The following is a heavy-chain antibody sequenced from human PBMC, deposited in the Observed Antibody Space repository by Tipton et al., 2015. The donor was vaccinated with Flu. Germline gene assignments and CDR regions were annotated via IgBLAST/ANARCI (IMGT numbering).Heavy chain of an antibody. J-gene: IGHJ4*02. D-gene: IGHD1-26*01. CDR3: ATDQGGSYSHFDY. Sequence: QLVQSGAEVKKPGASVKVSCKASGYTFTGYYMHWVRQAPGQGLEWMGWINPNSGGTNYAQKFQGRVTMTRDTSISTAYMELSSLRSEDTAVYYCATDQGGSYSHFDYWGQGTLVTVSS. CDR2: INPNSGGT. V-gene: IGHV1-2*02. CDR1: GYTFTGYY.